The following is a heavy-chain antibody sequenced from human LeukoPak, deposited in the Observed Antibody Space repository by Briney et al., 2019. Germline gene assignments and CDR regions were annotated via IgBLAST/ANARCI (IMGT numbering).Heavy chain of an antibody. V-gene: IGHV3-23*01. CDR3: AKDRSRGYGGNSFDSFDI. J-gene: IGHJ3*02. CDR1: GFTFSSYA. CDR2: ISGSGGST. D-gene: IGHD4-23*01. Sequence: GGSLRLSCAASGFTFSSYAMSWVRQAPGEGLEWDSAISGSGGSTYYADSVEGRFTISRDNSKNTLYLQINSLRAEDTAVYYCAKDRSRGYGGNSFDSFDIWGQGTMVTVSS.